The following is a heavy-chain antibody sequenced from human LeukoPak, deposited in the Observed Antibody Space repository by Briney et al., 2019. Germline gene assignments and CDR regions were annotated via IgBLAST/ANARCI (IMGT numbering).Heavy chain of an antibody. Sequence: GGSLRLSCAASGFTFSDYYMSWIRQAPGKGLEWISHISSSTGYTKYADSVKGRFTISRDNAKNSLYLEMNSLRAEDTALYYCARDYYDSGSYGWSDPWGRGTLVTVSS. J-gene: IGHJ5*02. V-gene: IGHV3-11*05. CDR1: GFTFSDYY. D-gene: IGHD3-10*01. CDR3: ARDYYDSGSYGWSDP. CDR2: ISSSTGYT.